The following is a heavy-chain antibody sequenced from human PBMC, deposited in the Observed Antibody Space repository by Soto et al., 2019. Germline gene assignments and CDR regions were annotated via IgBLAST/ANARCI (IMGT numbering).Heavy chain of an antibody. J-gene: IGHJ4*02. CDR1: GGTFSSYA. CDR2: IIPIFGTA. Sequence: QVQLVQSGAEVKKPGSSVKVSCKASGGTFSSYAISWVRQAPGQGLEWMGGIIPIFGTANYAQKFQGRVTITADESTSTAYTALSSLRSAATAVYYCARAGYYYASSGYYSYFDYWGQGTLVTVSS. D-gene: IGHD3-22*01. V-gene: IGHV1-69*12. CDR3: ARAGYYYASSGYYSYFDY.